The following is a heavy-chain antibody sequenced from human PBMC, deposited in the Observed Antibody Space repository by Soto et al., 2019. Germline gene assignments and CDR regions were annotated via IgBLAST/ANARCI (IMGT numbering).Heavy chain of an antibody. J-gene: IGHJ1*01. Sequence: EVQLVDSGGNLVQPGGSLRLSCAASGFTFSSYEMIWVRQAPGEGLEWVSYISGSGSTMYYADSVKGRFTISRDNAKNSLFLQMNSLRAEDTAVYYCARVSQSFIEYFQHWGQGTLVTFSS. D-gene: IGHD3-16*02. CDR2: ISGSGSTM. V-gene: IGHV3-48*03. CDR1: GFTFSSYE. CDR3: ARVSQSFIEYFQH.